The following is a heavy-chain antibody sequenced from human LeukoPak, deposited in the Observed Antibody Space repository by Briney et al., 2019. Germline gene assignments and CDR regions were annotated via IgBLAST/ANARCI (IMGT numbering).Heavy chain of an antibody. J-gene: IGHJ6*03. CDR1: GYTFTGYY. V-gene: IGHV1-2*02. CDR2: INPNSGGT. CDR3: ARAALYYYYMDV. Sequence: ASVTVSCKASGYTFTGYYMHWVRQAPGQGLEWMGWINPNSGGTNYAQKFQGRVTITRDTSISTAYMELSRLRSDDTAVYYCARAALYYYYMDVWGKGTTVTVSS.